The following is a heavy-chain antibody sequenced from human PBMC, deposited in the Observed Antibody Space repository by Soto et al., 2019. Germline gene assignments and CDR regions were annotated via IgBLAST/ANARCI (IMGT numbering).Heavy chain of an antibody. CDR1: GYTFTSYA. V-gene: IGHV1-3*01. Sequence: ASVKVSCKASGYTFTSYAMHWVRQAPGQRLEWMGWINAGNGNTKYSQKFRGRVTITRDTSASTAYMELSSLRSEDTAVYYCARDTLYDSSGYYYVGYNWFDPWGQGTLVTVSS. CDR3: ARDTLYDSSGYYYVGYNWFDP. J-gene: IGHJ5*02. D-gene: IGHD3-22*01. CDR2: INAGNGNT.